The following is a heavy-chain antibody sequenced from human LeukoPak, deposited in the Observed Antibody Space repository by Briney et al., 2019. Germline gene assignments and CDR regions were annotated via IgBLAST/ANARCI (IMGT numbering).Heavy chain of an antibody. CDR1: GFTFSSYW. D-gene: IGHD6-19*01. J-gene: IGHJ5*02. Sequence: GGSLRLSCAASGFTFSSYWMSWVRQAPGKGLEWVANIKQDGSEKYYMDSVKGRFTISRDNAKNSLYLQMNSLRAEDTAVYYCARRLAVAATINWFDPWGQGTLVTVSS. CDR2: IKQDGSEK. V-gene: IGHV3-7*03. CDR3: ARRLAVAATINWFDP.